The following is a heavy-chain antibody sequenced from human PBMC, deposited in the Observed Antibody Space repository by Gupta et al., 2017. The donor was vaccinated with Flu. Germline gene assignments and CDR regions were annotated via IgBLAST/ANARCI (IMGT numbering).Heavy chain of an antibody. D-gene: IGHD5-12*01. CDR2: ISSSGGAI. Sequence: RSYEMNWVRQAPGKGLEWVSYISSSGGAISYADAVEGRFTISRDNAKNSLYLQMNSLRVEDTAVYYCARPWGVATILPDYWGQGTLVTVSS. J-gene: IGHJ4*02. V-gene: IGHV3-48*03. CDR3: ARPWGVATILPDY. CDR1: RSYE.